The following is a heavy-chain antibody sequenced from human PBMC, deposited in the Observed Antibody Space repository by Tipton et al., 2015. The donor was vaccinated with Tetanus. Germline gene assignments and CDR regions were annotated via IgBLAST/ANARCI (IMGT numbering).Heavy chain of an antibody. D-gene: IGHD2-15*01. CDR1: GYIFTNYW. J-gene: IGHJ4*02. CDR2: IYPGDSDT. V-gene: IGHV5-51*01. CDR3: ARAHCSDGVCNFDF. Sequence: LVQSGGEVKKPGESLKISCKGSGYIFTNYWIGWVRQKPGKGLEWMGIIYPGDSDTRYSPAFQGQVTISVDKSISTAYLQWSSLKASDTSTFYCARAHCSDGVCNFDFWGQGALVTVAS.